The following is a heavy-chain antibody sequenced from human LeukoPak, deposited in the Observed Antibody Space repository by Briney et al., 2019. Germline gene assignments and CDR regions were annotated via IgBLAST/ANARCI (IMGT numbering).Heavy chain of an antibody. J-gene: IGHJ4*02. CDR2: INPNSGGT. V-gene: IGHV1-2*02. CDR1: GYTFTGYY. D-gene: IGHD3-16*02. CDR3: ARDRPPSYDYVGGSYPEGGDY. Sequence: ASVKVSCKASGYTFTGYYMHWVRQAPGQGLEWMGWINPNSGGTNYAQKFQGRVTMTRDTSISTAYMELSRLRSDDTAVYYCARDRPPSYDYVGGSYPEGGDYWGQGTLVTVSS.